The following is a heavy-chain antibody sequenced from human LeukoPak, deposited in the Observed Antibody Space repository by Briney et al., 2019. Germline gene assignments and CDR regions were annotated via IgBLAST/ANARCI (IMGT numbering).Heavy chain of an antibody. D-gene: IGHD1-26*01. V-gene: IGHV1-18*01. Sequence: ASVKVSCKAPGYIFTSYGISWVRQAPGQGLEWMGWISAYNGNTNYAQKLQGRVTMTTDTSTSTAYMELRSLRSDDTAVYYCARGNSGSYYYYYYMDVWGKGTTVTVSS. CDR3: ARGNSGSYYYYYYMDV. CDR1: GYIFTSYG. CDR2: ISAYNGNT. J-gene: IGHJ6*03.